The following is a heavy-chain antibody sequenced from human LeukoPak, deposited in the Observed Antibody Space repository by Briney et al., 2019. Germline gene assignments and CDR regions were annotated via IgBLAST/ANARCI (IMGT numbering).Heavy chain of an antibody. CDR3: AKDEYSSYMDV. CDR1: GFTFTGHW. J-gene: IGHJ6*03. Sequence: GGSLRLSCVASGFTFTGHWMSWVRQAPGKGLEWVSLISWDGGSTYYADSVKGRFTISRDNSKNSLYLQMNSLRAEDTALYYCAKDEYSSYMDVWGKGTTVTVSS. D-gene: IGHD3-22*01. V-gene: IGHV3-43D*03. CDR2: ISWDGGST.